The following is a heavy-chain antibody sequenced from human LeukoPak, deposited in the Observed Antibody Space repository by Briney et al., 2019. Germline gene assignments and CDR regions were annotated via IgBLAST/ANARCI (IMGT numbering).Heavy chain of an antibody. CDR1: EFTFSSYS. J-gene: IGHJ4*02. CDR3: AKDRTYDSSGYADY. D-gene: IGHD3-22*01. Sequence: SGGSLRLSCAASEFTFSSYSMNWVRQAPGKGLEWVSSISSSSSYIYYADSVKGRFTISRDNAKNSLYLQMNSLRAEDTAVYYCAKDRTYDSSGYADYWGQGTLVTVSS. V-gene: IGHV3-21*04. CDR2: ISSSSSYI.